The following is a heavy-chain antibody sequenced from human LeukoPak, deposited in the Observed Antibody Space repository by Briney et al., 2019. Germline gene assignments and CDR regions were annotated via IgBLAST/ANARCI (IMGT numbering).Heavy chain of an antibody. CDR2: IYCDGSKT. J-gene: IGHJ5*02. CDR1: GYTFTNYW. CDR3: ARREVRGADDRFDP. D-gene: IGHD3-10*01. V-gene: IGHV5-51*01. Sequence: GESLKISCQTSGYTFTNYWIGWVRQMPGKGLEWMAIIYCDGSKTTYSPSFQSQVTISVDKSISTAYLQWSSLKASDTAMYYCARREVRGADDRFDPWGQGTLVTVSS.